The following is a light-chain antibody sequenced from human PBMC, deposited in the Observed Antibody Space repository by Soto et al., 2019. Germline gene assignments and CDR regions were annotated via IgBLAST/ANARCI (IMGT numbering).Light chain of an antibody. CDR2: AAS. J-gene: IGKJ4*01. CDR1: QGINNY. V-gene: IGKV1-27*01. CDR3: QHFNSVPT. Sequence: DVQLTQSPSSLSASVGDRVTITCRASQGINNYLAWYQQKPGKVPNLLIYAASTLQSGVPSRFSGSGSGTDFPIPIISPQPEAVATYSRQHFNSVPTYGGMTKVEI.